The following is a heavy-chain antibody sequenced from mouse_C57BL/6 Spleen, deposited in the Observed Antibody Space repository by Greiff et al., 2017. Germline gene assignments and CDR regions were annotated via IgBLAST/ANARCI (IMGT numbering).Heavy chain of an antibody. V-gene: IGHV1-19*01. CDR2: INPYNGGT. D-gene: IGHD1-1*01. Sequence: DVQLQESGPVLVKPGASVKMSCKASGYTFTDYYMNWVKQSHGKSLEWIGVINPYNGGTSYNQKFKGKATLTVDKSSSTAYMELNSLTSEDSAVYYCARRDYGSSHYAMDYWGQGTSVTVSS. J-gene: IGHJ4*01. CDR3: ARRDYGSSHYAMDY. CDR1: GYTFTDYY.